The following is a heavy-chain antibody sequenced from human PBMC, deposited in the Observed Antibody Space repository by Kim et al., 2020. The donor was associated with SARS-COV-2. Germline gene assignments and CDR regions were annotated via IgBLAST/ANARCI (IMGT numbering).Heavy chain of an antibody. CDR2: ISWNSGSI. Sequence: GGSLRLSCAASGFTFDDYAMHWVRQAPGKGLEWVSGISWNSGSIGYADSVKGRFTISRDNAKNSLYLQMNSLRAEDTALYYCAKGASDYGDYFPHSDYYYYGMDVWGQGTTVTVSS. J-gene: IGHJ6*02. D-gene: IGHD4-17*01. V-gene: IGHV3-9*01. CDR1: GFTFDDYA. CDR3: AKGASDYGDYFPHSDYYYYGMDV.